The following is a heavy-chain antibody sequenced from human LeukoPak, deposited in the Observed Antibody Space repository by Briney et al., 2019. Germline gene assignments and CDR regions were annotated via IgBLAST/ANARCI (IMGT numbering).Heavy chain of an antibody. D-gene: IGHD5-24*01. V-gene: IGHV4-34*01. Sequence: SETLSLTCAVYGGSFSGYYWRWIRQSPGKGLEWTGEINHSGSTHYTPSLKSRVTLSVDTSKNQFSLRLSSVTAADTAVYYCARGLDGYNYNYWGQGTLVTVSS. CDR1: GGSFSGYY. J-gene: IGHJ4*02. CDR3: ARGLDGYNYNY. CDR2: INHSGST.